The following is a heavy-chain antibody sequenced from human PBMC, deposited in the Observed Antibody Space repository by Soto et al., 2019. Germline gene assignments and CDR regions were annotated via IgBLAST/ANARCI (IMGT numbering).Heavy chain of an antibody. D-gene: IGHD4-17*01. Sequence: ASVKVSCKASGYTFTSYGISWVRQAPGQGLEWMGWISAYNGNTNYAQKLQGRVTMTTDTSTSTAYMELRSLRSDDTAVYYCARHNQWRLHDYGDRTNKYYFDYWGQGTLVTVSS. J-gene: IGHJ4*02. V-gene: IGHV1-18*01. CDR3: ARHNQWRLHDYGDRTNKYYFDY. CDR2: ISAYNGNT. CDR1: GYTFTSYG.